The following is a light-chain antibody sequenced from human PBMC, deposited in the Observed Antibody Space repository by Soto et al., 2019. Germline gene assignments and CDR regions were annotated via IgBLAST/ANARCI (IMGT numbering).Light chain of an antibody. J-gene: IGLJ3*02. CDR1: SSNVGRNT. Sequence: QSGLTQPPSASGTPGQTIIISCSGSSSNVGRNTVNWYQHLPGTAPKVLIYRNSHRPSGVPDRFSGSQSGSSASLAISGLQSEDEADYYCAAWDDNLSAWVFGGGTKLTVL. V-gene: IGLV1-44*01. CDR2: RNS. CDR3: AAWDDNLSAWV.